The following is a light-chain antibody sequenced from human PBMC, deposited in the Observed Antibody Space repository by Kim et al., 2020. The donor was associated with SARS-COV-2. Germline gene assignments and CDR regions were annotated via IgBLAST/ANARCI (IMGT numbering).Light chain of an antibody. CDR3: ETWDSNTRV. CDR2: LEGSGSY. Sequence: QPVLTQSSSASASLGSSVKLTCTLSSGHSSYIIAWHQQQPGKAPRYLMKLEGSGSYNKGSGVPDRFSGSRSGADRYLTISNLQSEDEAEYYCETWDSNTRVFGGGTQLTVL. V-gene: IGLV4-60*03. CDR1: SGHSSYI. J-gene: IGLJ3*02.